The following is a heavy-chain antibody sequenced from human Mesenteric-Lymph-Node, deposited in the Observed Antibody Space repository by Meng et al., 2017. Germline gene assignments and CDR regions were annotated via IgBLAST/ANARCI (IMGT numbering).Heavy chain of an antibody. CDR1: GFSLSTSGMR. V-gene: IGHV2-70*04. D-gene: IGHD3-3*01. Sequence: SGPTLAKPTQTLTLTCTFSGFSLSTSGMRVSWIRQPPGKALEWLARIDWDDDKFYSTSLKTRLTISKDTSKNQVVLTMTNMDPVDTATYYCARHRFYDFWSGYYDAFDIWGQGTMVTVSS. CDR3: ARHRFYDFWSGYYDAFDI. J-gene: IGHJ3*02. CDR2: IDWDDDK.